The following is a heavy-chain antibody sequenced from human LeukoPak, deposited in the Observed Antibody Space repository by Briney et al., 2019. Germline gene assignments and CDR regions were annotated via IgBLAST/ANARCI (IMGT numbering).Heavy chain of an antibody. D-gene: IGHD3-3*01. CDR2: IYTSGST. CDR1: GGSIRNYF. CDR3: ASRSSIWSGYQDTLYYFDS. Sequence: SETLSLTCSVSGGSIRNYFWSWIRQPAGKGLEWIGRIYTSGSTDYNPSLRSRVTMSVDTSRNQFSLRLTSMTAADTAVYYCASRSSIWSGYQDTLYYFDSWGQGTLVTVSS. J-gene: IGHJ4*02. V-gene: IGHV4-4*07.